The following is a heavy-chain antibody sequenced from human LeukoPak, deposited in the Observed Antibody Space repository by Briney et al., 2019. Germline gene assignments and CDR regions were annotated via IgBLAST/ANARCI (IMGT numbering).Heavy chain of an antibody. J-gene: IGHJ6*03. CDR2: ISGSGGST. V-gene: IGHV3-23*01. CDR1: GFTFSSYA. CDR3: AKDLNPQDYYYMDV. Sequence: TGGSLRLSCAASGFTFSSYAMSWVRQAPGKGLEWVSAISGSGGSTYYADSVKGRFTIPRDNSKNTLYLQMNSLRAEDTAVYYCAKDLNPQDYYYMDVWGKGTTVTVSS.